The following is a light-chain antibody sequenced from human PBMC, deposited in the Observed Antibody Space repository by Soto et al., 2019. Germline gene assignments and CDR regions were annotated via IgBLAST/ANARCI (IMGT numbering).Light chain of an antibody. CDR2: KAS. CDR1: RSISTW. CDR3: QQYNTYPIT. Sequence: DIQMTQSPSTLSASVGDRVTITCRASRSISTWLAWYQQKPGRAPKLLIYKASSLDSGVPSRFSGSGSVTEFTLTISSLQPVDFATYYCQQYNTYPITFGQGTKLEIK. J-gene: IGKJ2*01. V-gene: IGKV1-5*03.